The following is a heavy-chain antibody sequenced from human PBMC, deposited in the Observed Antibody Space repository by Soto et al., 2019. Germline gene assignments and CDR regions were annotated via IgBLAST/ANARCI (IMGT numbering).Heavy chain of an antibody. V-gene: IGHV3-7*03. CDR3: ASLEWESSGYADY. CDR1: GFTFGSNW. D-gene: IGHD5-12*01. CDR2: IKRDGSEK. J-gene: IGHJ4*02. Sequence: GGSLRLSCAASGFTFGSNWMSWVRQAPGRGLEWVANIKRDGSEKYYVDSVKGRFTISRDNAKNTLYLQMNSLRADDTAVYYCASLEWESSGYADYWGQGTQVTVSS.